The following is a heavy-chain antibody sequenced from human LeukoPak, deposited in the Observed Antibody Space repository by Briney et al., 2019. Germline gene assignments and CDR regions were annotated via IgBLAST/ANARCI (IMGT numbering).Heavy chain of an antibody. CDR3: ARCYYEDYYYYYMDV. V-gene: IGHV1-69*13. Sequence: SVKVSCKASGGTFSGYAFSWVRRAPGKGLEWMGGIIPIFGTANYAQKFQGRVTITADESTSTAYMELSSLRSEDTAVYYCARCYYEDYYYYYMDVWGKGTTVTISS. CDR2: IIPIFGTA. D-gene: IGHD3-22*01. CDR1: GGTFSGYA. J-gene: IGHJ6*03.